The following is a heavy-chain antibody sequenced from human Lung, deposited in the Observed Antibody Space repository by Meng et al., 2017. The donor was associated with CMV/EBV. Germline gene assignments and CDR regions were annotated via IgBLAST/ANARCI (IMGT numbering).Heavy chain of an antibody. CDR1: GYTLSGYY. CDR3: ARDSRWCYEY. V-gene: IGHV1-2*02. Sequence: SVKVSCKASGYTLSGYYMHWVRQAPGQGHEWMGWINPNSGGTNYAQKFQGRITMTGDTSISTAYLELSRLRSDDTAVYYCARDSRWCYEYWGQGTLVTVSS. J-gene: IGHJ4*02. D-gene: IGHD4/OR15-4a*01. CDR2: INPNSGGT.